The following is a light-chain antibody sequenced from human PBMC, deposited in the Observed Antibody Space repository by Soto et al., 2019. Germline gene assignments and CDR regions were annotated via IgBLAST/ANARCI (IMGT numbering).Light chain of an antibody. J-gene: IGKJ1*01. Sequence: DIQMTQSPSTLSASEGDRVTISCRASQSVSIWLAWYQQKPGRAPKLLIYKSSILESGVQSRFSGSGSGTEFTLTIRSLQPDDFATYYCQQFNTSPWTFGQGTKVDI. V-gene: IGKV1-5*03. CDR3: QQFNTSPWT. CDR1: QSVSIW. CDR2: KSS.